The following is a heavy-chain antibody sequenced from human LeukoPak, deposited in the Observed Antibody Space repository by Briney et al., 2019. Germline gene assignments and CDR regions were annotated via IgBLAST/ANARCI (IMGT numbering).Heavy chain of an antibody. J-gene: IGHJ4*02. CDR1: GFTFGDYA. Sequence: GRSLRLSCTASGFTFGDYAMSWVRQAPGEGLEWVGFIRSKAYGGTTEYAASVKGRFTISRDDSKSIAYPQVNSLKTEDTAVYYCTRAGERNYDFWSGYRDSYFDYWGQGTLVTVSS. D-gene: IGHD3-3*01. CDR2: IRSKAYGGTT. CDR3: TRAGERNYDFWSGYRDSYFDY. V-gene: IGHV3-49*04.